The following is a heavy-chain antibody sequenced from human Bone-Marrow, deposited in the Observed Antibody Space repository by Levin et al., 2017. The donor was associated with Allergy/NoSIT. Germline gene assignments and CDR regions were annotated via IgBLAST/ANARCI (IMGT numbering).Heavy chain of an antibody. V-gene: IGHV3-30*18. CDR2: ISYDGSNK. J-gene: IGHJ2*01. CDR1: GFTFSSYG. D-gene: IGHD2-21*02. Sequence: GGSLRLSCAASGFTFSSYGMHWVRQAPGKGLEWVAVISYDGSNKYYADSVKGRFTISRDNSKNTLYLQMNSLRAEDTAVYYCAKVQSDHIVVVTAIGWYFDLWGRGTLVTVSS. CDR3: AKVQSDHIVVVTAIGWYFDL.